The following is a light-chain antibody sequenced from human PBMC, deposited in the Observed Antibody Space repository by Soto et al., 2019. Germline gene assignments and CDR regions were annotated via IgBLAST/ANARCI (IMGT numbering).Light chain of an antibody. CDR3: QQFEKCPFT. J-gene: IGKJ2*01. CDR1: QSVSRN. V-gene: IGKV3-15*01. CDR2: AAS. Sequence: EIVMTQSPGTLSVSLGERVTLSCRASQSVSRNLAWYQQRPGQVPRLLFYAASTRATDVPGTFSGSGSGTEFSLTISSLQYEDFPVYYFQQFEKCPFTFAQPPKLEIK.